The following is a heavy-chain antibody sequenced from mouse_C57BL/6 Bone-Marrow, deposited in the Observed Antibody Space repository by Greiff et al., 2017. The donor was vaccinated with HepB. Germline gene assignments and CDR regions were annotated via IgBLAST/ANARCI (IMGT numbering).Heavy chain of an antibody. D-gene: IGHD3-2*02. Sequence: QVQLQQPGAELVKPGASVKMSCKASGYTFTSYWITWVKQRPGQGLEWIGDIYPGSGSTNYNEKFKSKATLTVDKSSSTAYMQLSILTSEDSAVYYCARKAQARYYFDYWGQGTTLTVSS. V-gene: IGHV1-55*01. J-gene: IGHJ2*01. CDR2: IYPGSGST. CDR3: ARKAQARYYFDY. CDR1: GYTFTSYW.